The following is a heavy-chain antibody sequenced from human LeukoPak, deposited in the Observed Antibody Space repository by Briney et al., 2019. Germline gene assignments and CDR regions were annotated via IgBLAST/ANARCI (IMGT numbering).Heavy chain of an antibody. D-gene: IGHD2-15*01. V-gene: IGHV1-69*13. CDR1: GGTFSSYA. CDR3: AALDHSGGAFDI. J-gene: IGHJ3*02. CDR2: IIPIFGTA. Sequence: GASVKVSCKASGGTFSSYAISWVRQAPGQWLEWMGGIIPIFGTANYAQKFQGRVTITADESTSTAYMELSSLRSEDTAVYYCAALDHSGGAFDIWGQGTMVTVS.